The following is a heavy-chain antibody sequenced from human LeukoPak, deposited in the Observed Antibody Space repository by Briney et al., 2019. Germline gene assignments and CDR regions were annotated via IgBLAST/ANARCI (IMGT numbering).Heavy chain of an antibody. CDR1: GYTFTVHY. CDR2: IKPDSGAT. V-gene: IGHV1-2*02. D-gene: IGHD4/OR15-4a*01. J-gene: IGHJ4*02. CDR3: ARDHDYGPDY. Sequence: WASVKVSCKASGYTFTVHYLHWLRQAPGQGLEWMGWIKPDSGATNFAQNFQGRVTMTSGTSINTAYMELSSLTSDDTAMYYCARDHDYGPDYWGQGTLVTVSS.